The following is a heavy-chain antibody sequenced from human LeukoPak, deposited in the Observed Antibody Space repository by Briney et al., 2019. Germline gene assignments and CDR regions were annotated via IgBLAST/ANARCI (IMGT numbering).Heavy chain of an antibody. J-gene: IGHJ3*02. CDR1: GGYFSGYY. Sequence: SETLSLTCAVYGGYFSGYYWSWNRQPPGKGLEWIGEINHSGSTNYNPSLKSRVTISVDTSKNQFSLKLSSVTAADTAVYYCARYYYDSRGYYYNAFDIWGQGTMATVSS. CDR3: ARYYYDSRGYYYNAFDI. CDR2: INHSGST. D-gene: IGHD3-22*01. V-gene: IGHV4-34*01.